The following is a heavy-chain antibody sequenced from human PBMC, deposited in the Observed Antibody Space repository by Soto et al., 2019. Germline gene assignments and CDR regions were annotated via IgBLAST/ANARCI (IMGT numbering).Heavy chain of an antibody. D-gene: IGHD2-8*01. Sequence: PGESLKISCKVSGYSLTSYWIGWVRQMPRKVLEWMGIIYPGDSDTRYGPSFQGQVTLSADKSISTAYLQWSSLKASDTAMYYCARLSRARMTSREYYYYGMDVWGQGTTVTVSS. CDR1: GYSLTSYW. J-gene: IGHJ6*02. V-gene: IGHV5-51*01. CDR3: ARLSRARMTSREYYYYGMDV. CDR2: IYPGDSDT.